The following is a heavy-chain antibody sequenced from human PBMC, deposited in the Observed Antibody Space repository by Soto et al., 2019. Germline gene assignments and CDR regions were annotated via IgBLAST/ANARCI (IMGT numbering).Heavy chain of an antibody. CDR2: ISSSSSYT. J-gene: IGHJ6*02. Sequence: QVQLVESGGGWVKPGGSLRLSCAASGFTFSDYYMSWIRQAPGKGLEWVSYISSSSSYTNYADSVKGRFTISRDNAKNSLYLQMNSLRAEDTAVYYCARHDYGDYYYYGMDVWGQGTTVTVSS. D-gene: IGHD4-17*01. CDR3: ARHDYGDYYYYGMDV. CDR1: GFTFSDYY. V-gene: IGHV3-11*06.